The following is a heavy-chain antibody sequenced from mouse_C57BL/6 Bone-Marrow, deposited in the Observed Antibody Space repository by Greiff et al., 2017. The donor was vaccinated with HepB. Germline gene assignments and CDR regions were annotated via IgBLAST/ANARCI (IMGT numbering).Heavy chain of an antibody. J-gene: IGHJ3*01. CDR2: IYPRSGNT. Sequence: QVQLQQSGAELARPGASVKLSCKASGYTFTSYGISWVKQRTGQGLEWIGEIYPRSGNTYYNEKFKGKATLTADKSSSTAYMELRSLTSDDSAVYCYARESREREFAYWGQGTLVTVSA. V-gene: IGHV1-81*01. CDR3: ARESREREFAY. CDR1: GYTFTSYG.